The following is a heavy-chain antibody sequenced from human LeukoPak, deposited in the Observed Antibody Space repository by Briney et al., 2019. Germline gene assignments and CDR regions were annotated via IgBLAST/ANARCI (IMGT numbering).Heavy chain of an antibody. V-gene: IGHV3-23*01. Sequence: PGGSLRLSCAASGFTFSSYAMGWVRQAPGKGLEWVSAISGSGGSTYYADSVKGRFTISRDNSKNTLYLQMNSLRAEDTAVYYCAKRGSGFGELLYLNFDYWGQGTLVTVSS. CDR1: GFTFSSYA. CDR2: ISGSGGST. J-gene: IGHJ4*02. CDR3: AKRGSGFGELLYLNFDY. D-gene: IGHD3-10*01.